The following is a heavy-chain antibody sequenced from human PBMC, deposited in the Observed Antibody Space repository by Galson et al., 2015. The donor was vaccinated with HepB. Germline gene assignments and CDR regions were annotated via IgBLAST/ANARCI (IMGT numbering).Heavy chain of an antibody. CDR3: AKGQSTSCYTGLDH. J-gene: IGHJ4*02. CDR2: ISGSGTTT. D-gene: IGHD2-2*02. V-gene: IGHV3-23*01. CDR1: GVTFSSYA. Sequence: SLRLSCAASGVTFSSYAMTWVRQAPGKGLEWVSVISGSGTTTLYADPLKGRFTISRDDSKNTLYLQMDSLRAEDTAIYYCAKGQSTSCYTGLDHWGQGTLVTVSS.